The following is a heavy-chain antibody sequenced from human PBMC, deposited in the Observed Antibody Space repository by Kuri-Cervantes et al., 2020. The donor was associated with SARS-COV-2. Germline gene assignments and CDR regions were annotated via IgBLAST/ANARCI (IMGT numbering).Heavy chain of an antibody. CDR2: ISAYNGNT. J-gene: IGHJ5*02. CDR1: GGTFSSYA. Sequence: ASVKVSCKASGGTFSSYAISWVRQAPGQGLEWMGWISAYNGNTNYAQNFQGRVTMTTDTSTSTAYMELRSLRSDDTAVYYCARVGFVVVPAAIRANNWFDPWGQGTLVTVSS. CDR3: ARVGFVVVPAAIRANNWFDP. V-gene: IGHV1-18*01. D-gene: IGHD2-2*01.